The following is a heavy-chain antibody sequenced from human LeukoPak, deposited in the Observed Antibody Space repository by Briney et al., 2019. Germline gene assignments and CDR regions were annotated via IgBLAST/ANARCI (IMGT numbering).Heavy chain of an antibody. D-gene: IGHD6-13*01. CDR3: ARGAGSSSFGWLDP. CDR1: GGSFSGYY. J-gene: IGHJ5*02. V-gene: IGHV4-34*01. Sequence: SETLSLTCAVYGGSFSGYYWSWIRQPPGKGLEWIGEINHSGSTNYNPSLKSRVTISVDTSKNQFSLKLSSVTAADTAVYYCARGAGSSSFGWLDPWGQGTLVTVSS. CDR2: INHSGST.